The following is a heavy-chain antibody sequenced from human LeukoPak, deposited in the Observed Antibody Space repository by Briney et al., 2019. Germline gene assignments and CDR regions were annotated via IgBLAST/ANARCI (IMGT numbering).Heavy chain of an antibody. J-gene: IGHJ4*02. D-gene: IGHD2-2*01. V-gene: IGHV3-48*03. CDR2: ISSSGSTI. CDR1: GFTFSSYE. Sequence: GGSLRLSCAASGFTFSSYEMNWVLQAAGKGLEWVSYISSSGSTIYYADSVEGRFTISRDNAKYSLYLQLYSLRAEDTAVYYCARDLSPAAMFLDYWGQGTLVTVSS. CDR3: ARDLSPAAMFLDY.